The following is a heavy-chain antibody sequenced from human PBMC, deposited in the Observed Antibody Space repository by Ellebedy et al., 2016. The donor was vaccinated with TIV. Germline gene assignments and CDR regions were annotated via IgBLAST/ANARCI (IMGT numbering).Heavy chain of an antibody. CDR2: ISAYNGNT. J-gene: IGHJ4*02. Sequence: ASVKVSCXASGYTFTSYGISWVRQAPGQGLEWMGWISAYNGNTNYAQKLQGRVTMTTDTSTSTAYMELRSLRSDDTAVYYCARRKGSVLMVYAIDFDYWGQGTLVTVSS. D-gene: IGHD2-8*01. CDR1: GYTFTSYG. CDR3: ARRKGSVLMVYAIDFDY. V-gene: IGHV1-18*01.